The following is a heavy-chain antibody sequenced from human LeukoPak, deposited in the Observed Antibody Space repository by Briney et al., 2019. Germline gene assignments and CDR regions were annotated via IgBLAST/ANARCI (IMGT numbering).Heavy chain of an antibody. CDR3: AREAYSSDAFDI. V-gene: IGHV4-59*01. Sequence: SETLSLTCAVYGGSFSGYYWSWIRQPPGKGLEWIGYIYYSGSTNYNPSLKSRVTISVDTSKNQFSLKLSSVTAADTAVYYCAREAYSSDAFDIWGQGTMVTVSS. CDR2: IYYSGST. J-gene: IGHJ3*02. CDR1: GGSFSGYY. D-gene: IGHD6-13*01.